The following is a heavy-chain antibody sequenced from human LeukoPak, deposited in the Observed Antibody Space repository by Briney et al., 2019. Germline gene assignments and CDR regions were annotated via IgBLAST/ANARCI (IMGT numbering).Heavy chain of an antibody. CDR3: ATYITGPTIDY. CDR1: GFTFGDYA. J-gene: IGHJ4*02. Sequence: GGSLRLSCTASGFTFGDYAMSWVRQAPGKGLEWLSYISGSGRTKYYADSVKGRFTISRDNAKDSVGLQMNSLRADDTAIYYCATYITGPTIDYWGQGTLVTVST. CDR2: ISGSGRTK. V-gene: IGHV3-48*03. D-gene: IGHD3-10*01.